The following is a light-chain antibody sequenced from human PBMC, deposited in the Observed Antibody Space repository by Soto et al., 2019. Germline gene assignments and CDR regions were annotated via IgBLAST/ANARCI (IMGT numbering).Light chain of an antibody. J-gene: IGKJ5*01. Sequence: EMVMTQSPATLSASPGERATLACRASQSVSSKLAWYQQKPGQAPRLLIYDTSTRATGIPARFSGSGSGTEFTLTISSLQSEDFAVYYCQQYSNWPPIAFGQGTRLEIK. V-gene: IGKV3-15*01. CDR1: QSVSSK. CDR3: QQYSNWPPIA. CDR2: DTS.